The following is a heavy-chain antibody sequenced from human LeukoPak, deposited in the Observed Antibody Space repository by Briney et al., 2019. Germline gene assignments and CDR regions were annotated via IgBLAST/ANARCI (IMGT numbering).Heavy chain of an antibody. CDR2: ISNSGGST. J-gene: IGHJ6*02. V-gene: IGHV3-64*01. CDR1: GFTFSRYG. Sequence: PGGSLRLSCVASGFTFSRYGMHWVRQAPGKGLEYVSAISNSGGSTYYANSVKGRFTISRDNSKNTLYLQMGSLRGEDMAVYYCARGLITGAAGTYYYYGMDVWGQGTTVTVSS. D-gene: IGHD6-13*01. CDR3: ARGLITGAAGTYYYYGMDV.